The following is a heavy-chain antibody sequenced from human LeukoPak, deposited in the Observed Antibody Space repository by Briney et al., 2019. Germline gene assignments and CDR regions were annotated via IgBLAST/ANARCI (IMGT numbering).Heavy chain of an antibody. Sequence: SETLSLTCTVSGVSISSSNSYWGWIRQPPGKGLEWIGSICGNTYYNASLKSQVSTSIDTSKNQFSLKLTSVTAADTAVYYCAGYREYWDWHFDLWGRGAPVTVSP. CDR3: AGYREYWDWHFDL. J-gene: IGHJ2*01. D-gene: IGHD2-8*02. CDR1: GVSISSSNSY. CDR2: ICGNT. V-gene: IGHV4-39*07.